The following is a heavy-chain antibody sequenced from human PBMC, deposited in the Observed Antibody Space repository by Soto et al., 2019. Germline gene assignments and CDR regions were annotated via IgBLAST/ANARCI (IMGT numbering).Heavy chain of an antibody. CDR2: INPNSCGT. CDR1: GYTXTGYY. D-gene: IGHD3-10*01. Sequence: SXKVSFKASGYTXTGYYMHWVRQAPGQGLEWIGWINPNSCGTNYAQKFQVRGTMTRDTSISTAYMELSSLRSDDTAVYYCARGFYNGSSDYWGQGTLVTVSP. CDR3: ARGFYNGSSDY. V-gene: IGHV1-2*02. J-gene: IGHJ4*02.